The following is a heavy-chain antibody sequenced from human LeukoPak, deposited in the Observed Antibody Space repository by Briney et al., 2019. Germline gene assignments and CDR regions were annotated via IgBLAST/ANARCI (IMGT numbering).Heavy chain of an antibody. J-gene: IGHJ4*02. CDR3: ASAIEYEEDYIDYLLM. CDR1: GFTFTSYS. D-gene: IGHD3-9*01. CDR2: ISTSGRYI. Sequence: GGSLRLSCAASGFTFTSYSMNWVRQAPGKGLEWVSSISTSGRYIYYAASLEGRFTISRDNARNSLYLKMNSLRAEDTAVYYCASAIEYEEDYIDYLLMWGQGTLVTVSS. V-gene: IGHV3-21*01.